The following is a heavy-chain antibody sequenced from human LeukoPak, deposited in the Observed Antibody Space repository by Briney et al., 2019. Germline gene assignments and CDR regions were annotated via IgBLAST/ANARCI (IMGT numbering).Heavy chain of an antibody. Sequence: KTPETLSLTCAVYGGSFSGYYWSWIRQPPGKGLEWIGEINHSGSTNYNPSLKSRVTISVDTSKNQFSLKLSSVTAADTAVYYCARTTGDYWGQGTLVTVSS. CDR2: INHSGST. D-gene: IGHD1-14*01. J-gene: IGHJ4*02. CDR1: GGSFSGYY. CDR3: ARTTGDY. V-gene: IGHV4-34*01.